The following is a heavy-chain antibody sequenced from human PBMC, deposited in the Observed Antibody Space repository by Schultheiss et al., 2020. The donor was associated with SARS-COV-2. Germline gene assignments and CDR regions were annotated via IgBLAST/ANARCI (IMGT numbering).Heavy chain of an antibody. CDR3: AKTYYYDSSGYSDDFDI. V-gene: IGHV3-23*01. CDR1: GFTFSSYA. D-gene: IGHD3-22*01. Sequence: GGSLRLSCAASGFTFSSYAMSWVRQAPGKGLEWVSAISGSGGSTYYADSVKGRFTISRDNSKNTLYLQMNSLRAEDTAVYYCAKTYYYDSSGYSDDFDIWGQGTMVTVSS. J-gene: IGHJ3*02. CDR2: ISGSGGST.